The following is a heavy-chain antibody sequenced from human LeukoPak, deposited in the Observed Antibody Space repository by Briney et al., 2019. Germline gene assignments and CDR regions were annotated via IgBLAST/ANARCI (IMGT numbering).Heavy chain of an antibody. J-gene: IGHJ4*02. V-gene: IGHV1-2*02. CDR3: AGSGSYSPGSYFDY. CDR1: GYTFTGYY. D-gene: IGHD1-26*01. Sequence: ASVKVSCKASGYTFTGYYMHWVRQAPGQGLEWMGWINPNSGGTNYAQKFQGRVTMTRDTSISTAYMELSRLRSDDTAVYYCAGSGSYSPGSYFDYWGQGTLVTVSS. CDR2: INPNSGGT.